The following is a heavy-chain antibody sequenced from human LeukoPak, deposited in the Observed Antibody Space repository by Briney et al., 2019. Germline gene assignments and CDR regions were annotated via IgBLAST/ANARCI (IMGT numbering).Heavy chain of an antibody. CDR1: GFTFSGSA. D-gene: IGHD3-22*01. Sequence: GGSLKLSCAASGFTFSGSAMHWVRQASGKGLEWVGRIRSKANSYATAYAASVKGRFTISRDDSKNTAYLQMNSLKTEDTAVYYCTRGGSSGCNYWGQGTLVTVSS. CDR2: IRSKANSYAT. J-gene: IGHJ4*02. V-gene: IGHV3-73*01. CDR3: TRGGSSGCNY.